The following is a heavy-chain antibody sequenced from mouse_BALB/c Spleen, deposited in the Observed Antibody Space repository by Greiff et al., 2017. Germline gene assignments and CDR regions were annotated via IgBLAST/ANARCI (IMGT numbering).Heavy chain of an antibody. CDR1: GYAFTNYL. V-gene: IGHV1-54*03. CDR2: INPGSGGT. CDR3: HYGKYGEKRRYFDV. Sequence: QVQLQQSGAELVRPGTSVKVSCKASGYAFTNYLIEWVKQRPGQGLEWIGVINPGSGGTNYNEKFKGKATLTADKSSSTAYMQLSSLTSDDSAVYVGHYGKYGEKRRYFDVWGAGTTGT. D-gene: IGHD2-1*01. J-gene: IGHJ1*01.